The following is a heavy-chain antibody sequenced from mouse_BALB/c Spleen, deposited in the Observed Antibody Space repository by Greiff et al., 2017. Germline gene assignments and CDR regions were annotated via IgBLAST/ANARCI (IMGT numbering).Heavy chain of an antibody. CDR3: ARDYRYEDYYAMDY. J-gene: IGHJ4*01. V-gene: IGHV1-20*02. CDR1: GYSFTGYF. D-gene: IGHD2-14*01. Sequence: VQLQQSGPELVKPGASVKISCKASGYSFTGYFMNWVMQSHGKSLEWIGRINPYNGDTFYNQKFKGKATLTVDKSSSTAHMELRSLASEDSAVYYCARDYRYEDYYAMDYWGQGTSVTVSS. CDR2: INPYNGDT.